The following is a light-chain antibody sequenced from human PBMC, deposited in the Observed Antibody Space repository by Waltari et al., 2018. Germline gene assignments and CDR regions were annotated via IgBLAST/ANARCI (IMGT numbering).Light chain of an antibody. CDR2: KAS. Sequence: DIQMTQSPSTLSASVGDRVTITCRASQSISSWLAWYQQKPGLARKLLLYKASSLESGVASMFSGSGSGTEFTLTISSLQPDDFATDYCQQYNSYPYTYGQGTKLEIK. J-gene: IGKJ2*01. V-gene: IGKV1-5*03. CDR1: QSISSW. CDR3: QQYNSYPYT.